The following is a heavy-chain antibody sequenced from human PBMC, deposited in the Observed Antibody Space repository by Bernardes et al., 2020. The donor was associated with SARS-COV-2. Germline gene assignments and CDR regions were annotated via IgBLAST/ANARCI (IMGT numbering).Heavy chain of an antibody. J-gene: IGHJ4*02. D-gene: IGHD6-19*01. V-gene: IGHV1-18*01. CDR1: GYTFTIYC. CDR3: ARFDSSGPDY. CDR2: ISAYNGNT. Sequence: ASVKVSCKASGYTFTIYCLSWVRQAPGQGLEWMGWISAYNGNTNSAQQFHGRVTMTTDTSTSTAYLELRGLRSDDTAVYYWARFDSSGPDYWGQGTLVTVSS.